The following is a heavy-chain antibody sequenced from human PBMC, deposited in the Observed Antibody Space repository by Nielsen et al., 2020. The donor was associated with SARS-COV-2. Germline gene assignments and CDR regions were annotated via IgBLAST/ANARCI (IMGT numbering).Heavy chain of an antibody. V-gene: IGHV3-9*01. CDR1: GFTFDDYA. Sequence: GGSLRLSCAASGFTFDDYAMHWVRQAPGKGLEWVSGISWNSGSIGYADSVKGRFTISRDNAKNSLYLQMNSLRAEDTALYYCATSGIAAAVLEGVDYYGMDVWGQGTTVTVSS. CDR2: ISWNSGSI. J-gene: IGHJ6*02. D-gene: IGHD6-13*01. CDR3: ATSGIAAAVLEGVDYYGMDV.